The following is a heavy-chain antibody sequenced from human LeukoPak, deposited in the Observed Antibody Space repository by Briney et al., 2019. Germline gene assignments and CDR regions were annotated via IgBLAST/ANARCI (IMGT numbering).Heavy chain of an antibody. CDR2: ISSSGSTI. V-gene: IGHV3-11*01. D-gene: IGHD5-12*01. J-gene: IGHJ4*02. Sequence: GGSLRLSCAASGFTFSDYYMSWIRQAPGKGLEWVSYISSSGSTIFYADSVKGRFTISRDNAKNSLYLQMNSLRAEDTAVYYCARDPGSGYEEHFDYWGQGTLVTISS. CDR3: ARDPGSGYEEHFDY. CDR1: GFTFSDYY.